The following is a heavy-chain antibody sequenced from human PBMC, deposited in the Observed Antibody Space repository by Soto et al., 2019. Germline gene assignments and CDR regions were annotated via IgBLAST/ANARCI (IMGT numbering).Heavy chain of an antibody. D-gene: IGHD6-6*01. J-gene: IGHJ4*02. V-gene: IGHV4-39*01. CDR3: ARPPQDSSSGIRTDPSFYFDY. CDR2: IYYSGST. Sequence: ASETLSLTCTVSGGSISSSSYYWGWIRQPPGKGLEWIGSIYYSGSTYYNPSLKSRVTISVDTSKNQFSLKLSSVTAADTAVYYCARPPQDSSSGIRTDPSFYFDYWGQGTLVTVSS. CDR1: GGSISSSSYY.